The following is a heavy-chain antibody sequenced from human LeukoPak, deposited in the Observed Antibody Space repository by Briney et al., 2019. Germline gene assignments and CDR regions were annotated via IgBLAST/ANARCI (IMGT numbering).Heavy chain of an antibody. D-gene: IGHD3-10*01. CDR1: GFTFSSYW. V-gene: IGHV3-74*01. CDR2: INSDGSST. J-gene: IGHJ4*02. CDR3: ARGRYYYGSGSYIF. Sequence: GGSLRLPCAASGFTFSSYWMHWVRQAPGKGLVWVSRINSDGSSTSYADSVKGRFTISRDNAKNTLYLQMNGLRAEDTAVYYCARGRYYYGSGSYIFWGQGTLVTVSS.